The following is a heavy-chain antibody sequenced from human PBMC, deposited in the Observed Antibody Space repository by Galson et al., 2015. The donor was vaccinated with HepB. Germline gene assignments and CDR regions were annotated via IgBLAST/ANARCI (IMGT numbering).Heavy chain of an antibody. CDR1: GFTFSSYA. J-gene: IGHJ6*02. CDR2: MSGTGGST. D-gene: IGHD4-23*01. CDR3: AKDVVSVYYYYYGMDV. V-gene: IGHV3-23*01. Sequence: SLRLSCAASGFTFSSYAMSWVRQAPGKGLEWVSAMSGTGGSTYYADSVKGRFTISRDNSKNTLYLQMNSLRAEDTAVYYCAKDVVSVYYYYYGMDVWGQGTTVTVSS.